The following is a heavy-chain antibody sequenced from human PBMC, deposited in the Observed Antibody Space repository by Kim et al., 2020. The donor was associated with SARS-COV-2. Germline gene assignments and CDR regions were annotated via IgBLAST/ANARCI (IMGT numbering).Heavy chain of an antibody. CDR3: ARERYSYGYYYYGMDV. V-gene: IGHV3-74*01. D-gene: IGHD5-18*01. CDR2: INSDGSST. Sequence: GGSLRLSCAASGFTFSSYWMHWVRQAPGKGLVWVSRINSDGSSTSYADSVKGRFTISRDNAKNTLYLQMNSLRAEDTAVYYCARERYSYGYYYYGMDVWGQGTTVTVSS. CDR1: GFTFSSYW. J-gene: IGHJ6*02.